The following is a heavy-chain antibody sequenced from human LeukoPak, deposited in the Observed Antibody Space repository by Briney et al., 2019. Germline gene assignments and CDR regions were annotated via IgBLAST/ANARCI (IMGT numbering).Heavy chain of an antibody. V-gene: IGHV1-8*01. J-gene: IGHJ4*02. CDR1: GYTFTSYD. Sequence: ASVKVSRKASGYTFTSYDINGVRQATGQGLDWMGWMNPNSGNTGYAQKFQGRVTMTRNTSISTAYMELSSLRSEDTAVYYCARFGDYRKAPTDYWGQGTLVTVSS. CDR2: MNPNSGNT. D-gene: IGHD4-17*01. CDR3: ARFGDYRKAPTDY.